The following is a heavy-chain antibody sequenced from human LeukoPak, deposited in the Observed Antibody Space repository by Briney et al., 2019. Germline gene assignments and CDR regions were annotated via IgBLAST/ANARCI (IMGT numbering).Heavy chain of an antibody. Sequence: SETLSLTCTVSGGSISSGGYYWSWIRQYSGKGLEGIGYIYYSGSTHYNPSLKSRVTISVDKAKNQFSLKMRSVTAADTAVYYCARDRLATGGMDVWGQGTTVTVSS. V-gene: IGHV4-31*03. CDR2: IYYSGST. J-gene: IGHJ6*02. CDR1: GGSISSGGYY. CDR3: ARDRLATGGMDV. D-gene: IGHD1-26*01.